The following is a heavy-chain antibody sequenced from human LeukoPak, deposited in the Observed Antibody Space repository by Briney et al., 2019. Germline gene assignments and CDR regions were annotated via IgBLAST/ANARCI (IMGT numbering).Heavy chain of an antibody. V-gene: IGHV1-69*10. Sequence: AASVKVSCKASGGTFSSYTINWVRQAPGQGLEWMGGIIPILGIANYAQKFQGRVTITADKSTSTAYMELSSLRSEDTAVYYCARDPPGYSSSWDGAWGQGTLVTVSS. CDR2: IIPILGIA. CDR1: GGTFSSYT. CDR3: ARDPPGYSSSWDGA. D-gene: IGHD6-13*01. J-gene: IGHJ5*02.